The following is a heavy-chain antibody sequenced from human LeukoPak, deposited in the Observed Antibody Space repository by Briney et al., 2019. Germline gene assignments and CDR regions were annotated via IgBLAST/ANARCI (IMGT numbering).Heavy chain of an antibody. CDR2: ISYDGSIK. Sequence: PGGSLRLSCAASGFTFSNYAMYWVRHAPGKGLEWVALISYDGSIKYYADSVKGRFTISRDNAKNSLYLQMNSLRPEDTAVYYCARLLYSTDIWGQGTLVTVSS. J-gene: IGHJ4*02. V-gene: IGHV3-30-3*01. CDR3: ARLLYSTDI. D-gene: IGHD6-13*01. CDR1: GFTFSNYA.